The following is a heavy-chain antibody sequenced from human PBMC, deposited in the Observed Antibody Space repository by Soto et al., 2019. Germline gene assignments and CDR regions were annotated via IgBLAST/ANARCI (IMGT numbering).Heavy chain of an antibody. J-gene: IGHJ4*02. CDR2: LNPSGGTT. CDR3: ARATLSGGDPYFDY. V-gene: IGHV1-46*01. Sequence: QVQLVQSGAEVKKPGASVKVSCKASADTFSSYYMHWVRQAPGQGLEWMGILNPSGGTTSYAQKFQGRVTMNRDTSTSTVYMELSSLRSEDTDVYYCARATLSGGDPYFDYWGQGTLVTVSS. CDR1: ADTFSSYY. D-gene: IGHD2-21*02.